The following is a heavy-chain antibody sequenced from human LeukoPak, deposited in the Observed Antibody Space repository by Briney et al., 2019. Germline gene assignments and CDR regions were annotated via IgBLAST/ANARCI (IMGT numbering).Heavy chain of an antibody. CDR1: GYTFTSYD. Sequence: GASVKVSCKASGYTFTSYDINWVRQATGQGLEWMGWMNPNSGNTGYAQKFQGRVTITRNTSISTAYMELSSLRSEDTAVYYCARGGCSGGSCYGHQTPDYYYYYYMDVWGKGTTVTVSS. D-gene: IGHD2-15*01. J-gene: IGHJ6*03. V-gene: IGHV1-8*03. CDR2: MNPNSGNT. CDR3: ARGGCSGGSCYGHQTPDYYYYYYMDV.